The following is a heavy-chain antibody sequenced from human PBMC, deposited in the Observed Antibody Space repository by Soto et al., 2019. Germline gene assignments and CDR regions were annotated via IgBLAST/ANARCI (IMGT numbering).Heavy chain of an antibody. CDR1: GDSVSSNSAG. Sequence: SQTLSLTCVISGDSVSSNSAGWNWIRQSPSRGLEWLGRTYYKSKWNNDYALSVKSRITINPDTSKNQFSLHLYSVTPEDTAVYYCTGSTWFRGMDVWGQGTPVTVPS. V-gene: IGHV6-1*01. D-gene: IGHD2-2*01. CDR3: TGSTWFRGMDV. J-gene: IGHJ6*02. CDR2: TYYKSKWNN.